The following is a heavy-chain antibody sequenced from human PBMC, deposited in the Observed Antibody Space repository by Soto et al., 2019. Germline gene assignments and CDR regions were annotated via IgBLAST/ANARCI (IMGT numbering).Heavy chain of an antibody. V-gene: IGHV3-48*04. CDR1: GFTFSTYS. D-gene: IGHD3-16*01. CDR3: AAVITTWALDI. J-gene: IGHJ3*02. CDR2: ISATSSTI. Sequence: GGSLRLSCAASGFTFSTYSMNWVRQVPGKGLEWVSYISATSSTIYYADSVKGRFTIFRDDAKNSLYLQMNSLRVEDTAVYYCAAVITTWALDIWGQGTMVTVSS.